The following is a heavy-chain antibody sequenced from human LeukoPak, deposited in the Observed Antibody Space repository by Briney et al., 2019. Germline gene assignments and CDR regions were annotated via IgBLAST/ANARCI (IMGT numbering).Heavy chain of an antibody. J-gene: IGHJ4*02. CDR3: ARSGRGTYYYFDW. D-gene: IGHD3-10*01. CDR2: IIPIFGTA. V-gene: IGHV1-69*05. Sequence: SVKVSCKASGGTFSSYAISWVRQAPGQGLEWMGRIIPIFGTANYAQKFQGRVTITTDESTSTAYMELSSLRSEDTAVYYCARSGRGTYYYFDWWGQGTLVTVSS. CDR1: GGTFSSYA.